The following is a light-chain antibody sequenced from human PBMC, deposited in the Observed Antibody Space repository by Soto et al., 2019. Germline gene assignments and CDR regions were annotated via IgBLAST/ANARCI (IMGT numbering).Light chain of an antibody. CDR1: QSVSSHY. CDR3: QHFSNSPSIT. V-gene: IGKV3-20*01. Sequence: EIVLTQSPGTLSLFPGERATLSCRASQSVSSHYLAWYQQKPGQAPRLLIYAASSRATGIPVRFSGSGSGTDFTLTISRLEPEDFAVYYCQHFSNSPSITFGQGTRLEVK. CDR2: AAS. J-gene: IGKJ5*01.